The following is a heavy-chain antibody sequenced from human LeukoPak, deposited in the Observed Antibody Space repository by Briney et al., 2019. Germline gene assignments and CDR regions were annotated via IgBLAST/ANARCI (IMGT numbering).Heavy chain of an antibody. CDR3: AREGFGYSYTY. Sequence: GGSLRLSCAASGFTVSSNYMSWVRQAPGKGLEWVSVIYSGGSTYYADSVKGRFTISRDNAKSTVYLQMNSLRAVDTAVYYCAREGFGYSYTYWGQELWSPSPQ. J-gene: IGHJ4*01. D-gene: IGHD5-18*01. V-gene: IGHV3-53*01. CDR2: IYSGGST. CDR1: GFTVSSNY.